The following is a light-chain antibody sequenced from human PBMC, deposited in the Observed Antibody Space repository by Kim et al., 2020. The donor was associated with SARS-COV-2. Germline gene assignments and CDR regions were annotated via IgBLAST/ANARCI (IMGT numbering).Light chain of an antibody. CDR2: RDN. CDR3: QVWDSSTAWV. J-gene: IGLJ3*02. Sequence: SYELTQPLSVSVALRQTARITCGGNNIGSKDVHWYQQKPGQAPVLVIYRDNNRPSGIPERFSGSNSGNTATLTISRAQAGDEADYYCQVWDSSTAWVFGGGTQLTVL. V-gene: IGLV3-9*01. CDR1: NIGSKD.